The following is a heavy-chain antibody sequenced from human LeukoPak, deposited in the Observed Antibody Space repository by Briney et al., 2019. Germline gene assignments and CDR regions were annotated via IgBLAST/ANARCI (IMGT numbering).Heavy chain of an antibody. J-gene: IGHJ4*02. V-gene: IGHV4-31*03. Sequence: PSETLSLTCTVSGDSISSGGYYWSWIRQHPGKGLEWIGYIYYSGSTYYNPSLKSRVTISVDTSKNQFSLKLSSVTAADTAVYYCARHEEGIYDYVWGSYRRGAMRDWGQGTLVTVSS. CDR2: IYYSGST. CDR3: ARHEEGIYDYVWGSYRRGAMRD. CDR1: GDSISSGGYY. D-gene: IGHD3-16*02.